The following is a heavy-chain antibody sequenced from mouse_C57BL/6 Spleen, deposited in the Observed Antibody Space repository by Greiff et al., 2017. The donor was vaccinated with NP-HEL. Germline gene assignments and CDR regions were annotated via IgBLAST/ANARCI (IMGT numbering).Heavy chain of an antibody. D-gene: IGHD1-1*01. V-gene: IGHV1-26*01. CDR2: INPNNGGT. CDR1: GYTFTDYY. Sequence: VQLQQSGPELVKPGASVKISCKASGYTFTDYYMNWVKQSHGKSLEWIGDINPNNGGTNYNQKFKGKATLTVDKSSSTAYMELRSLTSAASAVYYCARYRTTVVATSSFDYWGQGTTLTVSS. J-gene: IGHJ2*01. CDR3: ARYRTTVVATSSFDY.